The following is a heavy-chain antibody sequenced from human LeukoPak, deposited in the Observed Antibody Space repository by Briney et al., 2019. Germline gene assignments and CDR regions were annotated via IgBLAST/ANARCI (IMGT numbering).Heavy chain of an antibody. V-gene: IGHV4-59*01. CDR1: GGSISSYY. J-gene: IGHJ3*02. CDR3: ARGSSSGWYPPDAFDI. Sequence: SETLSLTCTVSGGSISSYYWSWIRQPPGKGLEWIGYIYYSGSTNYNPSLKSRVTISVDTSKNQFSLKLSSVTAADTAVYYCARGSSSGWYPPDAFDIWGQGTMVTVSS. CDR2: IYYSGST. D-gene: IGHD6-19*01.